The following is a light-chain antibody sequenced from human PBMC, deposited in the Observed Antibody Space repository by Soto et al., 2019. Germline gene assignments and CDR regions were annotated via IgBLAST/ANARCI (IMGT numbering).Light chain of an antibody. J-gene: IGKJ4*01. V-gene: IGKV4-1*01. Sequence: DVVVTQSPVSLAVSLGERATINCKSSQSLLYSPDNKNYLAWYQQKQGQPPKLLIYWASTRASGVPARFNGSGSGTDFTLTITSLQADDVAQYYCHQYYSLPLTFGGGTKVET. CDR2: WAS. CDR1: QSLLYSPDNKNY. CDR3: HQYYSLPLT.